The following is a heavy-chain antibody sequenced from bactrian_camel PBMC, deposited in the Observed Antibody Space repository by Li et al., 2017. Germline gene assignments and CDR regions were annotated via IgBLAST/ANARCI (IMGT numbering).Heavy chain of an antibody. Sequence: VQLVESGGGLEQPGGSLRLSCAASGFTFGSYAMSWVRQAPGKGLEWVSHIHSGGGSTSYADSVKGRFTISRDNAKNTLYLQLNSLKTEDTAMYYCAKEPGGYYYLSDPDYWGQGTQVTVS. CDR1: GFTFGSYA. CDR3: AKEPGGYYYLSDPDY. V-gene: IGHV3S31*01. D-gene: IGHD2*01. CDR2: IHSGGGST. J-gene: IGHJ4*01.